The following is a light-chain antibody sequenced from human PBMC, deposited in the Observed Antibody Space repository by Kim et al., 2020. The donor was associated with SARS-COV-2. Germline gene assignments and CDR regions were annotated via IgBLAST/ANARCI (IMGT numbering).Light chain of an antibody. Sequence: GGRATLSCRASQSVSSRFLAWYQQKPGQAPRPLIYGTSSRATGIPDRFSGTGSGTDFTLTISRLEPEDFAVYYCQLYVSSRPRVTFGGGTKVDIK. CDR1: QSVSSRF. CDR3: QLYVSSRPRVT. CDR2: GTS. J-gene: IGKJ4*01. V-gene: IGKV3-20*01.